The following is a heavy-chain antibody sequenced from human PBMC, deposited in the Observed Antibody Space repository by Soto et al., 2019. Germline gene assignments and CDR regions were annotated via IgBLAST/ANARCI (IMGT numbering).Heavy chain of an antibody. CDR1: GFTFSNAW. J-gene: IGHJ6*03. D-gene: IGHD3-16*01. CDR2: IKSKTDGGTT. Sequence: EVQLVESGGGLVKPGGSLRLSCAASGFTFSNAWMSWVRQAPGKGLEWVGRIKSKTDGGTTDYAAPVKGRFTISRDDSKNTLYLQMNSLKTEDTAVYYCTTDRSWGETTRIGYYYYYMDVWGNGTTVTVSS. V-gene: IGHV3-15*01. CDR3: TTDRSWGETTRIGYYYYYMDV.